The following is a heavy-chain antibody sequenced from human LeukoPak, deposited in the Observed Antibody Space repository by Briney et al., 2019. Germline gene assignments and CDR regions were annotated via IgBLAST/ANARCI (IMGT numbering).Heavy chain of an antibody. Sequence: GGSLRLSCGASGFTFSSYAMSWVRQAPGKGLEWVSAISGSGGSTYYADSVKGRFTISRDNSKNTLYLQMNSLRAEDTAVYYCAKALEVCGGDCYLYYFDYWGQGTLVTVSS. CDR3: AKALEVCGGDCYLYYFDY. V-gene: IGHV3-23*01. J-gene: IGHJ4*02. D-gene: IGHD2-21*01. CDR1: GFTFSSYA. CDR2: ISGSGGST.